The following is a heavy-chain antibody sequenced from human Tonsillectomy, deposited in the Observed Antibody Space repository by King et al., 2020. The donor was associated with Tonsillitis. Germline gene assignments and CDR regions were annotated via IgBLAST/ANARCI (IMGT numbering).Heavy chain of an antibody. D-gene: IGHD3-10*01. Sequence: VQLVESGGGLVQPGGSLRLSCAASGFTFSSYWMHWVRQSPGKGLVWVSRINSDGSSTSYADSVKGRFTISRDNAKNTLFLQMNSLRAEDTAVYYCAREYYGSGWWYYFDYWGQGTLVTVSS. CDR3: AREYYGSGWWYYFDY. CDR1: GFTFSSYW. CDR2: INSDGSST. V-gene: IGHV3-74*01. J-gene: IGHJ4*02.